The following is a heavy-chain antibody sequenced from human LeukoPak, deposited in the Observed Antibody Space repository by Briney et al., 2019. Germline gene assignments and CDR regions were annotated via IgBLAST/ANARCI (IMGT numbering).Heavy chain of an antibody. Sequence: PSETLSLTCTVSGGSISSYYWSWIRQPAGKGLEWIGRIYTSGSTNYSPSLKSRVTMSVDTSKNQFSLKLSSVTAADTAVYYCASTYSGSYYYYFDYWGQGTLVTVSS. CDR2: IYTSGST. CDR3: ASTYSGSYYYYFDY. CDR1: GGSISSYY. D-gene: IGHD1-26*01. J-gene: IGHJ4*02. V-gene: IGHV4-4*07.